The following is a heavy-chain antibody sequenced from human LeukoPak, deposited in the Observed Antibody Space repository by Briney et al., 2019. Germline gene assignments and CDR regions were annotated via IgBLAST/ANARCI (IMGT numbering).Heavy chain of an antibody. D-gene: IGHD5-12*01. CDR3: ARDQEDIVATGNNWFDP. CDR2: IYYSGST. V-gene: IGHV4-39*07. CDR1: GGSISSSSYY. J-gene: IGHJ5*02. Sequence: SETLSLTCTVSGGSISSSSYYWGWIRQPPGKGLEWIGSIYYSGSTYYNPSLKSRVTISVDTSKNQFSLELSSVTAADTAVYYCARDQEDIVATGNNWFDPWGQGTLVTVSS.